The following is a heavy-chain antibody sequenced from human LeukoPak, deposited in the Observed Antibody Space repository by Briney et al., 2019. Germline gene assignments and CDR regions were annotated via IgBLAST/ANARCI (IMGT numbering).Heavy chain of an antibody. V-gene: IGHV1-8*01. D-gene: IGHD3-3*01. J-gene: IGHJ3*02. CDR3: ARDRAGSAFWSGLLAPLDAFDI. Sequence: GASVKVSCKASGYTFTNYDINWVRQATGQGLEWMGWMNPNSGNTGYAQKFQGRVTMTRNTSISTAYMELSSLRSDDTAVYYCARDRAGSAFWSGLLAPLDAFDIWGQGTMVTVSS. CDR2: MNPNSGNT. CDR1: GYTFTNYD.